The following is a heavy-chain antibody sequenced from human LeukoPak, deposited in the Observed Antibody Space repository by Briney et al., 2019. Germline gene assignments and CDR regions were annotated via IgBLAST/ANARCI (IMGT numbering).Heavy chain of an antibody. Sequence: SVKVSCKASGGTFSSYAISWVRQAPGQGLEWMGRIIPILGIANYAQKFQGRVTITADKSTSTAYMELSSLRSEDTAVYYCARDSPEYYDSSGYSDPFDYWGQGTLVTVSS. V-gene: IGHV1-69*04. J-gene: IGHJ4*02. D-gene: IGHD3-22*01. CDR2: IIPILGIA. CDR3: ARDSPEYYDSSGYSDPFDY. CDR1: GGTFSSYA.